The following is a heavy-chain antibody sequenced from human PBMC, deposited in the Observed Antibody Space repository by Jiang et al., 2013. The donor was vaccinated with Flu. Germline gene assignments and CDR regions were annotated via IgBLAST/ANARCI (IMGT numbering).Heavy chain of an antibody. CDR3: ARSPRHISGWQNWFDP. D-gene: IGHD6-19*01. Sequence: LVESGGGVVRPGGSLRLSCAASGFTFEDSGMTWVRQVPGKGLEWVSGIHWNGGITGYADSVKGRFTISRDNAKRFLYLQMNSLRAEDTALYYCARSPRHISGWQNWFDPWGQGTLVTVSS. V-gene: IGHV3-20*04. CDR1: GFTFEDSG. J-gene: IGHJ5*02. CDR2: IHWNGGIT.